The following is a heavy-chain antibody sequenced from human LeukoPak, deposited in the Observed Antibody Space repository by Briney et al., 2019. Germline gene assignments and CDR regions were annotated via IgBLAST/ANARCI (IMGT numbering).Heavy chain of an antibody. Sequence: GGSLRLSCAASGFTFSSYATHWVRQAPGKGLEWVAVISYDGSNKYYADSVKGRFTISRDNSKNTLYLQMNSLRAEDTAVYYCARSNNGETLDYWGQGTLVTVSS. CDR3: ARSNNGETLDY. V-gene: IGHV3-30*04. J-gene: IGHJ4*02. CDR2: ISYDGSNK. CDR1: GFTFSSYA. D-gene: IGHD3-10*01.